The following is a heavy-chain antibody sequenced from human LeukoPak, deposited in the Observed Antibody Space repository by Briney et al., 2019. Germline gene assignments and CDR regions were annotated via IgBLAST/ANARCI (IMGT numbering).Heavy chain of an antibody. CDR3: ARGGAGNCGGACYLNWFDP. CDR2: IQQDGGQK. J-gene: IGHJ5*02. D-gene: IGHD2-21*02. V-gene: IGHV3-7*05. CDR1: GFTFSNYW. Sequence: GGSLRLSCAASGFTFSNYWMIWVRQAPGKGLEWVANIQQDGGQKRYADSVRGRFTVSRDNAQTSLYLHMNSLRAEDTAVYYCARGGAGNCGGACYLNWFDPWGQGTLVTVSS.